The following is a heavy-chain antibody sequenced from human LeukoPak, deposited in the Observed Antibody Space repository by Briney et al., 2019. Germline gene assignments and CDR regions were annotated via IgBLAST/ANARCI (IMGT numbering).Heavy chain of an antibody. V-gene: IGHV1-2*02. Sequence: ASVKVSCKASGYSVNAYNMHWVRQAPGQGLEWMGWINHKSGGANYAQKFQGRVTMTWDTSISTAYMELSRLRSDDTAVYYCARSDSGSRYYYYYMDVWGKGTTVTVSS. CDR2: INHKSGGA. CDR1: GYSVNAYN. CDR3: ARSDSGSRYYYYYMDV. J-gene: IGHJ6*03. D-gene: IGHD3-10*01.